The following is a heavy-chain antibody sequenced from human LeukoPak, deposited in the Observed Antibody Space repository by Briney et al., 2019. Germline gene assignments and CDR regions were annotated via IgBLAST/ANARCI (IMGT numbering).Heavy chain of an antibody. J-gene: IGHJ2*01. CDR1: GGSISSYY. CDR3: ARAGGDWYFDL. D-gene: IGHD3-10*01. V-gene: IGHV4-59*01. CDR2: IYYSGST. Sequence: SETLPLTCTVSGGSISSYYWSWIRQPPGKGLEWIGYIYYSGSTNYNPSLKSRVTISVDTSKNQFSLKLSSVTAADTAVYYCARAGGDWYFDLWGRGTLVTVSS.